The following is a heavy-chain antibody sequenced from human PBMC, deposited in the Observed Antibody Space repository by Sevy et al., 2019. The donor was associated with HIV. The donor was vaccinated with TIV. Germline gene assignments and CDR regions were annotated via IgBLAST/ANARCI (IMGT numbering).Heavy chain of an antibody. CDR3: AKDYCSSTSCYFGSFDAFDI. J-gene: IGHJ3*02. V-gene: IGHV3-23*01. CDR2: ISGSGGST. Sequence: GGSLRLSCAASGFTFSSYAMSWVRQAPGKGLEWVSAISGSGGSTYYADSVKGRFTISRDNSKNTLYLQMNGLKAEDTAVYYCAKDYCSSTSCYFGSFDAFDIWGQGTMVTVSS. CDR1: GFTFSSYA. D-gene: IGHD2-2*01.